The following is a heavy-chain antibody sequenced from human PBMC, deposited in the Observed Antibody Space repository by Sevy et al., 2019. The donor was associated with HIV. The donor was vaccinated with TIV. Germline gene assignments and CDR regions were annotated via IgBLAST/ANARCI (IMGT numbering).Heavy chain of an antibody. Sequence: GGSLRLSCAASGFLFSRYEMNWVRQAPGKGLEWVSYITNSGSSMSYSDSVRDRFTISRDNAKNSLFLQMNSLRAEDTAIYYCAGDLPPSATTVAHFDYWGQGTLVTVSS. D-gene: IGHD4-17*01. V-gene: IGHV3-48*03. CDR2: ITNSGSSM. CDR3: AGDLPPSATTVAHFDY. J-gene: IGHJ4*02. CDR1: GFLFSRYE.